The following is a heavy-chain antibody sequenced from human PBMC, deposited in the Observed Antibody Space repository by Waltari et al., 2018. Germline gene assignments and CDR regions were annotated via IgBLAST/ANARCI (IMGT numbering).Heavy chain of an antibody. Sequence: QVQLVQSGAEVKKPGASVKVSCKASGYTFTGYYMHWLRQAPGQGLEWMGWINPNSGGTNYAQKFKGRVTMTRDTSISTAYMELSRLRSDDTAVYYCARAPPYGGNSREFNLSFDYWGQGTLVTVSS. CDR1: GYTFTGYY. CDR3: ARAPPYGGNSREFNLSFDY. J-gene: IGHJ4*02. D-gene: IGHD4-17*01. V-gene: IGHV1-2*02. CDR2: INPNSGGT.